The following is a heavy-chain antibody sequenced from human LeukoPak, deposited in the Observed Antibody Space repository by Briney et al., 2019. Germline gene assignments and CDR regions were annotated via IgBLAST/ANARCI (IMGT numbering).Heavy chain of an antibody. Sequence: PSETLSLTCTVSGGSPSSYYWSWIRQPPGKGLEWIGYIYYSGSTNYNPSLKSRVTISVDTSKNQFSLKLSSVTAADTAVDYCASIGTTVTTFDYWGQGTLVTVSS. J-gene: IGHJ4*02. V-gene: IGHV4-59*01. CDR2: IYYSGST. CDR3: ASIGTTVTTFDY. D-gene: IGHD4-17*01. CDR1: GGSPSSYY.